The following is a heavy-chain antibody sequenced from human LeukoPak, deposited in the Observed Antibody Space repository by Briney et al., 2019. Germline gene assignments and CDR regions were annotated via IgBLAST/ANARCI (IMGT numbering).Heavy chain of an antibody. CDR2: VYYGGST. D-gene: IGHD5-12*01. CDR1: GASINDFY. CDR3: ARGGIRGYSAFDNLDF. Sequence: SETLSLTCAVSGASINDFYWTWIRQPPGKGLEWIGYVYYGGSTNYNPSLKSRVSMSVDTSKNQFSLTLTSVTVADTAFYYCARGGIRGYSAFDNLDFWGLGTHVTVSS. J-gene: IGHJ4*02. V-gene: IGHV4-59*01.